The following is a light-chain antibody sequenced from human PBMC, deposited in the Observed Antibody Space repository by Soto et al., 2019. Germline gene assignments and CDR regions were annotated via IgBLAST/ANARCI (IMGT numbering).Light chain of an antibody. J-gene: IGLJ7*01. CDR1: SSNIGSNT. CDR2: SNN. Sequence: QSVLTQPPSASGTPGQRVTISCSGSSSNIGSNTVNWYQQLPGTAPKLLIYSNNQRPSGVPDRFSGSKSGTSASLAISGPQSEDEADYYCAAWDDSLNGHAVFGGGTQLTVL. CDR3: AAWDDSLNGHAV. V-gene: IGLV1-44*01.